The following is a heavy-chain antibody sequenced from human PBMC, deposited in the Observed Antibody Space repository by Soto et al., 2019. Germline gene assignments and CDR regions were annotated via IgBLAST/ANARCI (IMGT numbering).Heavy chain of an antibody. CDR3: ARDLASTTIPNY. CDR2: IKQDGSEK. J-gene: IGHJ4*02. CDR1: GFTFSNDW. Sequence: EVKLVESGGGLVQPGGSLRLSCAASGFTFSNDWMSWVRQAPGKGLEWVANIKQDGSEKYYVDSVKGRFTISRDNAKNSLCLQMNSLRAEDTAVYYCARDLASTTIPNYWGQGTLVTVSS. V-gene: IGHV3-7*04. D-gene: IGHD4-17*01.